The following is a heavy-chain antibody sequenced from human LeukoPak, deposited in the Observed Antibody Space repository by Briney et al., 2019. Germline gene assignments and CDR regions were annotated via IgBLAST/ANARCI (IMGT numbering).Heavy chain of an antibody. Sequence: QAGGALRLSCAASGFTFSSDWMTWVRQAPGKGLEWVANIKQYGSEKYYVDSVKGRFTISRDNAKNSLYLQMNSPRAEDTAVYYCARDPRPSIAAAGTGYYFDYWGQGTLVTVSS. CDR1: GFTFSSDW. CDR3: ARDPRPSIAAAGTGYYFDY. D-gene: IGHD6-13*01. CDR2: IKQYGSEK. J-gene: IGHJ4*02. V-gene: IGHV3-7*01.